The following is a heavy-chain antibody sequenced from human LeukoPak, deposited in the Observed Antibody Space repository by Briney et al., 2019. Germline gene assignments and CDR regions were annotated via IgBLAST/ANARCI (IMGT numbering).Heavy chain of an antibody. J-gene: IGHJ3*02. CDR1: GFTFIDYY. CDR3: ARGGTRYVNAFDI. D-gene: IGHD1-26*01. V-gene: IGHV3-11*01. Sequence: PGGSLRLSFAPSGFTFIDYYMSWIPQAPGKGRDGVSYISSSGNTIYYAASVKGRFTISRDNAKNSLYLQINSLRAEDTAVYYCARGGTRYVNAFDIWGQGTMVTVSS. CDR2: ISSSGNTI.